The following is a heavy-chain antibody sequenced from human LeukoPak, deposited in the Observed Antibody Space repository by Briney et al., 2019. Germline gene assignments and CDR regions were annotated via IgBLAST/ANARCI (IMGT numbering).Heavy chain of an antibody. CDR2: IYHSGTT. CDR1: GDSISSTNW. Sequence: SGTLSLTCAVSGDSISSTNWWSWVRQPPGKGLEWIGEIYHSGTTNYNPSLKSRVTISVDTSKNQFSLKLSSVTAADTAVYYCARHRGAFDIWGRGTMVTVSS. CDR3: ARHRGAFDI. V-gene: IGHV4-4*02. J-gene: IGHJ3*02.